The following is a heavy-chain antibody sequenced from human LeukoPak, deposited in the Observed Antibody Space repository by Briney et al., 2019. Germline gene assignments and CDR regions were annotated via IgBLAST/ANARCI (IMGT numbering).Heavy chain of an antibody. CDR2: IGSSGTLM. CDR3: AREWAGNY. V-gene: IGHV3-48*03. D-gene: IGHD6-19*01. J-gene: IGHJ4*02. CDR1: GFTFSNYE. Sequence: GGSLRLSCAASGFTFSNYEMKWVRQAPGEGLEWVSYIGSSGTLMYYADSVKGRFTISRDNAKNSLYLQMNSLRAEDTAVYYCAREWAGNYWGQGTLVTVSS.